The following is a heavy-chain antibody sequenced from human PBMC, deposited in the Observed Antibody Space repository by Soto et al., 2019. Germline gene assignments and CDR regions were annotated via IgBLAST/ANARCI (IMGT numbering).Heavy chain of an antibody. CDR2: ISAYNGNT. CDR1: GYTFTSYG. Sequence: QVQLVQSGAEVKKPGASVKVSCKASGYTFTSYGIIWVRQAPGQGLEWMGWISAYNGNTNYAQKLQGRVTMTTDTSTRTAYMELRSVRSDDTAVYYCAREGAFEVPAAMDYYYYCGMDVWGQGTTVTVSS. CDR3: AREGAFEVPAAMDYYYYCGMDV. V-gene: IGHV1-18*04. J-gene: IGHJ6*02. D-gene: IGHD2-2*01.